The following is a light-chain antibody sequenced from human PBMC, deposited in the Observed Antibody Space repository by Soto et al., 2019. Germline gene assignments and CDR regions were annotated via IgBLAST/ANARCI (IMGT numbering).Light chain of an antibody. J-gene: IGLJ2*01. CDR1: SSDVGGYNY. V-gene: IGLV2-14*01. Sequence: QSALTQPASVSGSPGQSITISCTGTSSDVGGYNYVSWYQQHPGTAPKLMIYDVSNRPSGVSNRFSGSKSGNTASLTISGLQSEDEADYYCSSYAYSSTVVFGGGTKLTVL. CDR2: DVS. CDR3: SSYAYSSTVV.